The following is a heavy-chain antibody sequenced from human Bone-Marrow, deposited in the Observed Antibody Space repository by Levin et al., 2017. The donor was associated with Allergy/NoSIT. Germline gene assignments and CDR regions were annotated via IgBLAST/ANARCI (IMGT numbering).Heavy chain of an antibody. CDR1: GYTFTSYG. Sequence: ASVKVSCKASGYTFTSYGISWVRQAPGQGLEWMGWISAYNGNTNYAQKLQGRVTMTTDTSTSTAYMELRSLRSDDTAVYYCASDLFAGIAARPSYYYGMDVWGQGTTVTVSS. D-gene: IGHD6-6*01. CDR2: ISAYNGNT. V-gene: IGHV1-18*01. CDR3: ASDLFAGIAARPSYYYGMDV. J-gene: IGHJ6*02.